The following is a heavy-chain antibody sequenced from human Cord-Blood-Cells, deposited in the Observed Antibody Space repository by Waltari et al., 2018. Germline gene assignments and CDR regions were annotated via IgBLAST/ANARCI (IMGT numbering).Heavy chain of an antibody. V-gene: IGHV3-30-3*01. D-gene: IGHD3-22*01. CDR1: GFTFSSYA. CDR2: ISYDGSNK. Sequence: QVQLVESGGGVVQPGRSLRLSCAASGFTFSSYAMHWVRQAPGKGLEWVAVISYDGSNKYYADSVKGRFTISRDNSKNTLYLQMNSLRAEDTAVYYCARDLYDSSGYYFDYWGQGTLVTVSS. CDR3: ARDLYDSSGYYFDY. J-gene: IGHJ4*02.